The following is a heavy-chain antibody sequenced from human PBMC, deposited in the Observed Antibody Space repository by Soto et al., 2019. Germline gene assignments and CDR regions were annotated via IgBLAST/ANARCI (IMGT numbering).Heavy chain of an antibody. J-gene: IGHJ4*02. V-gene: IGHV4-34*01. Sequence: LXLTCAVFQRTFIGYYWSWIRQPPGKGLEWIWEINHSGSTNYNPSLKSRVTISVDTSKNQFSLKLRSVTAADTAVYYCARGKYYYGSGSYPDWGQGTLVTVSS. CDR3: ARGKYYYGSGSYPD. D-gene: IGHD3-10*01. CDR1: QRTFIGYY. CDR2: INHSGST.